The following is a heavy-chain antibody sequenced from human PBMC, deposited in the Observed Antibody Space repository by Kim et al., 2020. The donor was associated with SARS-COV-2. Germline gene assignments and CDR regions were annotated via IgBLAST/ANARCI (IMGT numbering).Heavy chain of an antibody. Sequence: TPSLKRRVTISVDTSKNQFSLKLSSVTAADTAVYYCARATRRYTYGTLDYWGQGTLVTVSS. V-gene: IGHV4-39*01. D-gene: IGHD5-18*01. J-gene: IGHJ4*02. CDR3: ARATRRYTYGTLDY.